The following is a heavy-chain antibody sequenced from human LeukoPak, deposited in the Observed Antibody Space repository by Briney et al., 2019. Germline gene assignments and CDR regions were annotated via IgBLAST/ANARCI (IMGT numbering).Heavy chain of an antibody. D-gene: IGHD6-19*01. Sequence: GGSLRLSCAASGFPFNIQDMRWVRQAPGKGLEWVSSIIADGGATFYADSVRGRFTISRDNSRNILDLQMNSLRVEDTAVYYCGKGRVSEWGQGTLVTVSS. V-gene: IGHV3-23*01. J-gene: IGHJ4*02. CDR1: GFPFNIQD. CDR3: GKGRVSE. CDR2: IIADGGAT.